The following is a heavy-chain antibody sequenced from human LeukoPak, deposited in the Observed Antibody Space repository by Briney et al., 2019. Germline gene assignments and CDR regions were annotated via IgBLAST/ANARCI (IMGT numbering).Heavy chain of an antibody. V-gene: IGHV4-59*01. D-gene: IGHD3-10*01. J-gene: IGHJ6*04. CDR3: ARVIQARGVIADYGMDV. Sequence: SETLSLTCTVSGGSISSYYWSWIRQPPGKGLEWIGYIYYSGSTNYNPSLKSRVTISVDTSKNQFSLKLSSVTAADTAVYYCARVIQARGVIADYGMDVWGKGTTVTVSS. CDR1: GGSISSYY. CDR2: IYYSGST.